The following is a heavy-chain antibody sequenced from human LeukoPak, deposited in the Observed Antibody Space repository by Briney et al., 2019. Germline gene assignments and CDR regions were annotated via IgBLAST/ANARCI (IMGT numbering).Heavy chain of an antibody. CDR1: GYTFTRYG. V-gene: IGHV1-18*04. CDR3: ARYLRGHAFDM. Sequence: ASVKVSCKASGYTFTRYGISWVRQAPGQGLEWMGWISAYKGNTNYAQKLQGRVTMTTDTSTSTAYMELRSLRSDDRAVYYCARYLRGHAFDMWGQGTMVTVSS. CDR2: ISAYKGNT. J-gene: IGHJ3*02.